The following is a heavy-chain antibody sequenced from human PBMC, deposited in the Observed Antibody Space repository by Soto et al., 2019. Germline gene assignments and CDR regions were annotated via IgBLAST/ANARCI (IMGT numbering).Heavy chain of an antibody. CDR2: IWNDGSNK. J-gene: IGHJ4*02. V-gene: IGHV3-33*01. CDR3: TRDRKGMTMIFAGFPDY. D-gene: IGHD3-22*01. CDR1: GFTFRIYV. Sequence: GGSLRLACAASGFTFRIYVMPWGRQAPGKGLEWVAVIWNDGSNKYYADSVKGRFTISRDNSKNTLYLQMNSLRAEDTAVYYCTRDRKGMTMIFAGFPDYWGQGTLVTVSS.